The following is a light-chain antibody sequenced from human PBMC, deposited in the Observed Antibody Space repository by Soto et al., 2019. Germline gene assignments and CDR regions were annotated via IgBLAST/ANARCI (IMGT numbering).Light chain of an antibody. CDR3: SSYTGSSTPYV. CDR1: SSDVGGYNY. J-gene: IGLJ1*01. Sequence: QSALTQPASVSGSPGQSITISCTGTSSDVGGYNYVSWYQQHPGKAPKLIIYEVSNRPSGVSHRFSGSKSGNTASLTISVRQAEDEADYYCSSYTGSSTPYVFGTGTKLTVL. CDR2: EVS. V-gene: IGLV2-14*01.